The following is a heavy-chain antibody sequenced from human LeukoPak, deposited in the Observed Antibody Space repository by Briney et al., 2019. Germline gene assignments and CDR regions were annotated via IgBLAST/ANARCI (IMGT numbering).Heavy chain of an antibody. Sequence: GESLKISCKGSGYSFTSYWIGCVRQMPGKGLEWMGIIYPGHSDTRYSPSVQGQVTISADKSIRTAYLQWSSLKASDTAMYYCARQSPQYSGSYWSFDYWGQGTLVTVSS. CDR1: GYSFTSYW. CDR3: ARQSPQYSGSYWSFDY. D-gene: IGHD1-26*01. V-gene: IGHV5-51*01. J-gene: IGHJ4*02. CDR2: IYPGHSDT.